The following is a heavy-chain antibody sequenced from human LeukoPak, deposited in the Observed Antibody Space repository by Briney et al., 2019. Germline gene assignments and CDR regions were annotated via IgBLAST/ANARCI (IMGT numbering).Heavy chain of an antibody. V-gene: IGHV4-34*01. Sequence: SETLSLTCAVYGGSFSGYYWSWIRQPSGKGLEWIGEINHSGSTNCNPSLKSRVTISVDTSKNQFSLKLSSVTAADTAVYYCARGLGITIWTYGMDVWGQGTTVIVSS. CDR2: INHSGST. CDR3: ARGLGITIWTYGMDV. J-gene: IGHJ6*02. D-gene: IGHD3-3*01. CDR1: GGSFSGYY.